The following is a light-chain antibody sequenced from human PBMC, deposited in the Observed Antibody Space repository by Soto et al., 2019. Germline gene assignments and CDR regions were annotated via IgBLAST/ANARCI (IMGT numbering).Light chain of an antibody. J-gene: IGKJ1*01. V-gene: IGKV3-20*01. CDR1: QSVSSRQ. CDR3: QQYGSPPWT. Sequence: EIVLTQSPGTLSLSPGERATLSCRASQSVSSRQFGWYQQKPGQAPRLLIHCASSRATGIPDRLSGSGSGTDFTLTISSLEPEDFAVYYCQQYGSPPWTFGQGTKVDIK. CDR2: CAS.